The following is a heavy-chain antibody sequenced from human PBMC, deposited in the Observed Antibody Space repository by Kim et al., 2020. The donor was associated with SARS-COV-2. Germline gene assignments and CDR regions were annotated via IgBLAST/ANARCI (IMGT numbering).Heavy chain of an antibody. J-gene: IGHJ4*02. V-gene: IGHV4-39*07. D-gene: IGHD4-17*01. Sequence: YNPTLKRPANLSVDTSKTQFSLKLSSVTAADTAVYYCANSMTTVTSGFDYWGQGTLVTVSS. CDR3: ANSMTTVTSGFDY.